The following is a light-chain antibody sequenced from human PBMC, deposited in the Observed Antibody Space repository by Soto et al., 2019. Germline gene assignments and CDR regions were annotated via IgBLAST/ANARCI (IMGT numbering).Light chain of an antibody. V-gene: IGKV3-20*01. CDR1: QSVSSIY. CDR2: GAS. J-gene: IGKJ1*01. CDR3: QQYVSSRWT. Sequence: EIVLTQSPGTLSLSPGERATLSCRASQSVSSIYLAWYQQKPGQAPRLLIYGASSRATGIPDRFSGSGSGTDFTLTISRLEPEDFAVYYCQQYVSSRWTFGQGTKVEI.